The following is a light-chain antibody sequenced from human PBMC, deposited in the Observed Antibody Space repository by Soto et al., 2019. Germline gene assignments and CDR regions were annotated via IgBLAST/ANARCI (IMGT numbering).Light chain of an antibody. CDR3: SSYAGSNNLV. CDR1: SSDVGGYNY. V-gene: IGLV2-8*01. Sequence: QAVLTQPPSASGSPGQSVTISCTGASSDVGGYNYVSWYQQYPGKAPKLIIYEVTKRPSDVPDRFSGSKSGNTASLTVSGLQGEDEADYYCSSYAGSNNLVFGGGTKLTVL. CDR2: EVT. J-gene: IGLJ2*01.